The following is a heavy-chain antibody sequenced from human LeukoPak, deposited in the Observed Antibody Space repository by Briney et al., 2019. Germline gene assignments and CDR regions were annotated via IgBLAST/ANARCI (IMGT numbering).Heavy chain of an antibody. V-gene: IGHV4-34*01. D-gene: IGHD3-22*01. CDR2: INHSGST. Sequence: SETLSLTCAVYGGSFSGYYWSWIRQPPGKGLEWIGEINHSGSTNYNPSLKSRVTISVDTSKNQFSLKLSSVTAADTAVYYCARGHRHDSSGYECYFDYWGQGTLVTVSS. CDR3: ARGHRHDSSGYECYFDY. CDR1: GGSFSGYY. J-gene: IGHJ4*02.